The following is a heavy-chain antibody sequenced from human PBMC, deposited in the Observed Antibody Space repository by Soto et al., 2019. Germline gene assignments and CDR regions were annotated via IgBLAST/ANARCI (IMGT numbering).Heavy chain of an antibody. Sequence: ESGPGLVKPSQTLSLTCIVSGDYISSGGSYWTWIRQHPGKGLEWIGYIYYNGNTYYNPXLKSRITISVDTSNNQFSLKLSSVTAADTAVYYCASFNDRLTPATVLHWGQGTLVTVSS. D-gene: IGHD4-4*01. CDR3: ASFNDRLTPATVLH. CDR2: IYYNGNT. CDR1: GDYISSGGSY. V-gene: IGHV4-31*03. J-gene: IGHJ4*02.